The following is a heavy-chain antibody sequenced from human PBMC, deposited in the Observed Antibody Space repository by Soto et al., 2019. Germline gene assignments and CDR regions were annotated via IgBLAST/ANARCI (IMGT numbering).Heavy chain of an antibody. Sequence: GGSLRLSCAASGFSFRNAWLSWVRQAPGKGLEWVGHIKSQGDGGTRHYAAPVKGRFTISRDDSKKTLFMQMNSLKNEDTAGYFCTTVLQAYCDGTTCYAVNYYYDYMEVWGQGTTVTVSS. J-gene: IGHJ6*02. CDR2: IKSQGDGGTR. V-gene: IGHV3-15*06. D-gene: IGHD2-2*01. CDR1: GFSFRNAW. CDR3: TTVLQAYCDGTTCYAVNYYYDYMEV.